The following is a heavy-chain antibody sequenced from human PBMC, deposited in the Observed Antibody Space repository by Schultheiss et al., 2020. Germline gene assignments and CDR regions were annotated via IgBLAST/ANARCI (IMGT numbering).Heavy chain of an antibody. CDR1: GYTFTSYG. D-gene: IGHD1-26*01. CDR2: ISAYNGNT. Sequence: ASVKVSCKASGYTFTSYGISWVRQAPGQGLEWMGWISAYNGNTNYAQKFQGRVTITRDTSASTAYMELSSLRSEDTAVYYCARVKFKSGSYYYYYYMDVWGKGTTVTVS. CDR3: ARVKFKSGSYYYYYYMDV. J-gene: IGHJ6*03. V-gene: IGHV1-18*04.